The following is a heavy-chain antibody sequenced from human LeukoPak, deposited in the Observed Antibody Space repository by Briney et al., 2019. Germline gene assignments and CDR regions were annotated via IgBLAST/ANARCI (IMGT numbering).Heavy chain of an antibody. V-gene: IGHV3-21*01. CDR3: ASEWFGELFY. J-gene: IGHJ4*02. D-gene: IGHD3-10*01. CDR2: ISSSSSYI. CDR1: GFTLSSYS. Sequence: KPGGSLRLSCAASGFTLSSYSKNWVRQAPGKGLEWVSSISSSSSYIYYADSVKGRFTISRDNAKNSLYLQMNSLRAEDTAVYYCASEWFGELFYWGQGTLVTVSS.